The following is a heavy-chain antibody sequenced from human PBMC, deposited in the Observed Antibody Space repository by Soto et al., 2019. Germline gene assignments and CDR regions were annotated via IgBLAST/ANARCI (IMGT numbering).Heavy chain of an antibody. Sequence: QVQLQESGPGLVKPSQTLSLTCTVSGGSISSVDYYWSWIRQPPGKGLEWIGYIYYSGSTYYNPSRKSRVTISVDTSKNQFSLKLSSVTAADTAVYYCARAGSGWHTYYFDYWGQGTLVTVSS. D-gene: IGHD6-19*01. J-gene: IGHJ4*02. CDR1: GGSISSVDYY. CDR3: ARAGSGWHTYYFDY. CDR2: IYYSGST. V-gene: IGHV4-30-4*01.